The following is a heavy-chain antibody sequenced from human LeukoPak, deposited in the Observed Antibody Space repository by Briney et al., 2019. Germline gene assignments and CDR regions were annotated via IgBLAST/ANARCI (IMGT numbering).Heavy chain of an antibody. Sequence: GGSLRLSCAASGFSFSTYAMSWVRQAPGKGLEWVSAISACGATIYYADSVKGRFTVSRDNSKNTLYLHMNGLRADDTAVYYCAKDSGGTYFYYYYYMDVWGQGTTVTVSS. J-gene: IGHJ6*03. D-gene: IGHD1-26*01. CDR1: GFSFSTYA. CDR2: ISACGATI. V-gene: IGHV3-23*01. CDR3: AKDSGGTYFYYYYYMDV.